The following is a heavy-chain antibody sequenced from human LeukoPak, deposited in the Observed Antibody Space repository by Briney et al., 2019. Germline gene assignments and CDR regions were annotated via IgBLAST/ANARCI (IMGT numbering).Heavy chain of an antibody. Sequence: SETLSLTCTVSGGFISSYYWSWIRQPPGKGLEWIGRIYTSGSTNYNPSLKSRVTMSVDTSKNQFSLKLTSVTAADTAVYYCARGKVVAGTPGQNSWDNWGQGILVTVSS. CDR2: IYTSGST. J-gene: IGHJ4*02. D-gene: IGHD6-19*01. CDR1: GGFISSYY. V-gene: IGHV4-4*07. CDR3: ARGKVVAGTPGQNSWDN.